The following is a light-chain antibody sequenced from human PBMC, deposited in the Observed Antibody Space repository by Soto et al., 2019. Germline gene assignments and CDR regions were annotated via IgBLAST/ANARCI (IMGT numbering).Light chain of an antibody. CDR1: QSISTY. CDR2: AAS. J-gene: IGKJ4*02. CDR3: QQSYSTPRT. V-gene: IGKV1-39*01. Sequence: DIPLTQTPYSLSASVGYRFTITCRTSQSISTYLNWYQQKPGKAPKLLIYAASSLQSGVPSRFSGSGSGTDFTLTISSLQPEDIASYYCQQSYSTPRTFGGGTTGDIK.